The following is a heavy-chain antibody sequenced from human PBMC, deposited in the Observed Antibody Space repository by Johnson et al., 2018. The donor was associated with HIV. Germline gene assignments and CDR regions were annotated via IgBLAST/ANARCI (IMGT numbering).Heavy chain of an antibody. J-gene: IGHJ3*02. Sequence: VQLVESGGGLVQPGGSLRLSCAASGFSSSRYAMHWIRQATGKGLEWVSGIGTTGDTYYPGSVKGRFTLSRDHAKNSLHLHMNSLTAGDTAVYYCARGNTFDIWGQGTLVTVSS. CDR1: GFSSSRYA. CDR3: ARGNTFDI. V-gene: IGHV3-13*01. CDR2: IGTTGDT.